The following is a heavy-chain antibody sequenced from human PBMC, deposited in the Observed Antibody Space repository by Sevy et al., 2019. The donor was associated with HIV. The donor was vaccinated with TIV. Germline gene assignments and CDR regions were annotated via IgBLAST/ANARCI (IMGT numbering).Heavy chain of an antibody. Sequence: ASVKVSCKASGGTFSSYAISWVRQAPGQGLEWMGRIIPIIGIANYAQKFQGRVTLTADKSTSTAYMEMSSLRAEDTAVYYCGSEAALALHAFDIWGQGTMVTVSS. V-gene: IGHV1-69*04. CDR1: GGTFSSYA. J-gene: IGHJ3*02. D-gene: IGHD2-21*01. CDR3: GSEAALALHAFDI. CDR2: IIPIIGIA.